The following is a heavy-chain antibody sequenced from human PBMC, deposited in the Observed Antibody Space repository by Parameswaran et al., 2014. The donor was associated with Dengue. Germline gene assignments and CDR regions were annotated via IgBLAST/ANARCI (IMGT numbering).Heavy chain of an antibody. D-gene: IGHD2-15*01. Sequence: RWIRQPPGKGLEWVANIKEDGSERYSVDSVKGRFTISRDNAKNSLYLQMNSLRADDTAVYYCAREYCSGSNCYLFLDYWGQGTLVTVSS. CDR3: AREYCSGSNCYLFLDY. J-gene: IGHJ4*02. V-gene: IGHV3-7*01. CDR2: IKEDGSER.